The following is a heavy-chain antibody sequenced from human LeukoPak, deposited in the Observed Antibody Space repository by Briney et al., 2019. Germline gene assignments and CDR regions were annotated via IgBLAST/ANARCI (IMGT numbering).Heavy chain of an antibody. J-gene: IGHJ4*02. Sequence: GGSLRLSCAASGFTFSSYGMDWVRQAPGKGLEWVSSVSESGDGTNYADSVKGRFIISRDNSKNTFYLQMNSLRVDDTATYYCAKGKVNHLGALDQWGQGTLVTVSS. CDR1: GFTFSSYG. D-gene: IGHD1-26*01. V-gene: IGHV3-23*01. CDR2: VSESGDGT. CDR3: AKGKVNHLGALDQ.